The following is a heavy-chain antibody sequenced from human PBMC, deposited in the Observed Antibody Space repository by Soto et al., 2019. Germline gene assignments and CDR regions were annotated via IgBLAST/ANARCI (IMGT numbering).Heavy chain of an antibody. J-gene: IGHJ3*02. D-gene: IGHD3-22*01. V-gene: IGHV3-48*02. Sequence: GGSLRLSCAASGFTFSSYSMNWVRQAPGKGLEWVSYISSSSSTIYYADSVKGRFTISRDNAKNSLYLQMNSLRDEDTAVYYCARDSYPYYYDSSGYSSDAFDIWGQGTMVTVSS. CDR2: ISSSSSTI. CDR1: GFTFSSYS. CDR3: ARDSYPYYYDSSGYSSDAFDI.